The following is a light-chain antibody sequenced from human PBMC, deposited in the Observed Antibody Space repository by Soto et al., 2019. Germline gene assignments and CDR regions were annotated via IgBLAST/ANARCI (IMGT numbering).Light chain of an antibody. V-gene: IGKV3-20*01. CDR2: GAS. J-gene: IGKJ1*01. CDR3: QQYGLYWS. Sequence: VVLTQSPGTLSLSPRERATLSCRASQSVSSSYLAWYQQKPGQSPRLLIYGASNRASGISDRFSGSESETGFTLTISSLQPDDFATYYCQQYGLYWSFGQGTKVDIK. CDR1: QSVSSSY.